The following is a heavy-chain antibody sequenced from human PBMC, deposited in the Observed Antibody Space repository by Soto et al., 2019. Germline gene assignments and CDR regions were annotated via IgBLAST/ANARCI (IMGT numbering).Heavy chain of an antibody. CDR2: IYHSGST. D-gene: IGHD4-17*01. CDR3: ARGGTTGTTGDGLYYYYYYMDV. V-gene: IGHV4-4*02. CDR1: SGSISSSNW. J-gene: IGHJ6*03. Sequence: QVQLQESGPGLVKPSGTLSLTCAVSSGSISSSNWWSWVRQPPGKGLEWIGEIYHSGSTNYNPSLKSRVTISVDKSKNQFSLKLSSVTAADTAVYYCARGGTTGTTGDGLYYYYYYMDVWGKGTTVTVSS.